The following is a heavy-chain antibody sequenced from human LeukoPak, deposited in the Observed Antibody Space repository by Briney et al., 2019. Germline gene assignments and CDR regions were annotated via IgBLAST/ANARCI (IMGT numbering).Heavy chain of an antibody. CDR2: IYHSGSP. V-gene: IGHV4-38-2*02. CDR1: GYSISSGYF. CDR3: ARSSYDFWSGYRHYYYYYMDV. D-gene: IGHD3-3*01. J-gene: IGHJ6*03. Sequence: SETLSLTCIVSGYSISSGYFWVWIRQPPGKGLEWIGSIYHSGSPYYNPSLKSRVTISVDTSKNQFSLKLSSVTAADTAVYYCARSSYDFWSGYRHYYYYYMDVWGKGTTVTVSS.